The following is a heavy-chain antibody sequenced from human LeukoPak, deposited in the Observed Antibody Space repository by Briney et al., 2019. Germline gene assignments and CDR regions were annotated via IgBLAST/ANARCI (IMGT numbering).Heavy chain of an antibody. J-gene: IGHJ4*02. CDR2: IYHSGST. V-gene: IGHV4-38-2*02. CDR1: GYSISSGYY. CDR3: ARWGATLDY. Sequence: SETLSLTCTVSGYSISSGYYWGWIRQPPGKGLEWIGSIYHSGSTYYNPSLKSRVTISVDTSKNQFSLKLSSVTAADTAVYYCARWGATLDYWGQGTLVTASS. D-gene: IGHD1-26*01.